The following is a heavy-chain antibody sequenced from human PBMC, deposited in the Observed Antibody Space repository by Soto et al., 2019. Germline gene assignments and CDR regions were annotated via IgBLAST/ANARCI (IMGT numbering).Heavy chain of an antibody. V-gene: IGHV2-26*01. CDR1: GLSITDSEMG. CDR3: ARRHLAVAVSPWFDP. J-gene: IGHJ5*02. D-gene: IGHD6-19*01. CDR2: IDSSGEK. Sequence: QVTLKESGPVLVKPTETLTLRCTVSGLSITDSEMGVSWIRQPPGQPLEWLAHIDSSGEKSSRTFLKTRLAISKDASKGQIVVTMTNMEPADTATYYCARRHLAVAVSPWFDPWGQGIPVTVSS.